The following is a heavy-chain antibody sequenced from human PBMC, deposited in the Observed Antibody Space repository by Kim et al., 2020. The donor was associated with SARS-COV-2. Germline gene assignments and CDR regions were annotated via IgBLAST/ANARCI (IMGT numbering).Heavy chain of an antibody. V-gene: IGHV3-9*01. CDR1: GFTFDDYA. J-gene: IGHJ6*03. Sequence: GGSLRLSCAASGFTFDDYAMHWVRQAPGKGLEWVSGISWNSGSIGYADSVKGRFTISRDNAKNSLYLQMNSLRAEDTALYYCAKEGEQLGYYYYYYYMDV. D-gene: IGHD6-13*01. CDR3: AKEGEQLGYYYYYYYMDV. CDR2: ISWNSGSI.